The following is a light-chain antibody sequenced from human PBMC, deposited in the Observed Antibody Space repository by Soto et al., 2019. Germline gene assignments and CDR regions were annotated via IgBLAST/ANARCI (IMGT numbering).Light chain of an antibody. CDR2: AAS. CDR1: QTIGNN. Sequence: EVVMTQSPGTLSLSPGERAPLSCRAIQTIGNNLAWYQQSPGQAPRLLIYAASTRATGIPPRFSGSGSGTEFTLTISSLQSEDFAFYYCQYYNNWPPSITFAQGTRLEI. V-gene: IGKV3-15*01. J-gene: IGKJ5*01. CDR3: QYYNNWPPSIT.